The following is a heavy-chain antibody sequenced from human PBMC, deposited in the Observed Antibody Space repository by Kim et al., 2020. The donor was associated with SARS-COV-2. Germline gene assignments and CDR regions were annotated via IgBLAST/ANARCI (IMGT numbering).Heavy chain of an antibody. CDR1: GGSVSDSYY. V-gene: IGHV4-61*01. CDR3: ARREAVAPRYYFDY. CDR2: IYYSGST. J-gene: IGHJ4*02. Sequence: SETLSLTCTVSGGSVSDSYYWSWIRQPPGKGLEYIGVIYYSGSTNYNPSLKSRATISIDTPKNQFSLKLSSVTAADTAVYYCARREAVAPRYYFDYWGQGTLVTVSS. D-gene: IGHD6-19*01.